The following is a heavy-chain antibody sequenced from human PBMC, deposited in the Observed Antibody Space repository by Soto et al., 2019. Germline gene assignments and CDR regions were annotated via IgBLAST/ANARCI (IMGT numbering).Heavy chain of an antibody. V-gene: IGHV1-69*01. CDR3: ARTMIVGAVYYYYGMDV. J-gene: IGHJ6*01. Sequence: APVKVSCKASGGTFSSYAISWVRQAPGQGLEWMGGIIPIFGTANYAQKFQGRVTITADESTSTAYMELSSLRSEDTAVYYCARTMIVGAVYYYYGMDVWGQGTTVTVSS. D-gene: IGHD3-22*01. CDR2: IIPIFGTA. CDR1: GGTFSSYA.